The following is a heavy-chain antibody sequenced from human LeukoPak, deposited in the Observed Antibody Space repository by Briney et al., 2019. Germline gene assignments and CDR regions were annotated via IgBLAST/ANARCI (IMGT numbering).Heavy chain of an antibody. CDR1: GGTFSSYT. V-gene: IGHV1-69*04. Sequence: SVKVSCMASGGTFSSYTISWVRQAPGQGLEWMGRIIPILGIANYAQKFQGRVTITADKSTSTAYMELSSLRSEDTAVYYCARDKGLAPHHDAFDIWGQGTMVTVSS. CDR3: ARDKGLAPHHDAFDI. CDR2: IIPILGIA. J-gene: IGHJ3*02. D-gene: IGHD6-6*01.